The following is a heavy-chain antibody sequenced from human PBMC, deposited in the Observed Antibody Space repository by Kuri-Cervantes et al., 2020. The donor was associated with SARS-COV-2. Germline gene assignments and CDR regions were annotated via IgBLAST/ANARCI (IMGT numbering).Heavy chain of an antibody. CDR1: GCTFTSYY. J-gene: IGHJ6*02. CDR2: INPSGGST. D-gene: IGHD3-10*01. CDR3: AAPMRYGAGSYYNVAPHYYYYGMDV. V-gene: IGHV1-46*01. Sequence: VKVTCKASGCTFTSYYMHWVRQAPGQGLEWMGIINPSGGSTSYEQKFQERLTITGDMSKSTAYMELSSLRSEDTAVYYCAAPMRYGAGSYYNVAPHYYYYGMDVWGQGTTVTVSS.